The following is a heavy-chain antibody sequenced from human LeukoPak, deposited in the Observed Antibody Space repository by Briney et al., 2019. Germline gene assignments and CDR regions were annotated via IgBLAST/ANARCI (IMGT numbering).Heavy chain of an antibody. D-gene: IGHD5-12*01. CDR1: GFTFNNYY. CDR2: IRVDGSQK. V-gene: IGHV3-7*01. J-gene: IGHJ4*02. CDR3: ARGPSGNHNT. Sequence: PGGSLRLSCAPSGFTFNNYYMSWVRQAPGKGLEWVASIRVDGSQKHYVDSVKGRFTISRDNAKNSLFLQMNSLRAEDTAVYYCARGPSGNHNTGGQGTLVTVSS.